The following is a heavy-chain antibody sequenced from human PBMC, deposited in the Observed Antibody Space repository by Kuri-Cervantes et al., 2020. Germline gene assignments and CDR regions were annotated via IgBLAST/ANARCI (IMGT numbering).Heavy chain of an antibody. V-gene: IGHV3-15*01. D-gene: IGHD4-23*01. Sequence: GESLKISCAASGFTFSNAWMSWVRQAPGKGLEWVGRIKSKTDGGTTDYAAPVKGRFTISRDDSKNTLYLQMNSLKTEDTAVYYCAKATDYGGNRHYFDYWGQGTLVTVSS. J-gene: IGHJ4*02. CDR1: GFTFSNAW. CDR2: IKSKTDGGTT. CDR3: AKATDYGGNRHYFDY.